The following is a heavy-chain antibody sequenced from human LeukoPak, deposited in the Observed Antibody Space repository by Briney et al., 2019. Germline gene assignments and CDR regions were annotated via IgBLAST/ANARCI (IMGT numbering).Heavy chain of an antibody. Sequence: SETLSLTCTVSGGSISTNAYYWGWIRQPPGKGLQWIGSIYYSGITYYNPSLKSRVTVSVDTSKNQFSLKLSSVTAADTAVYYCARDIPIITLVRGVIMTNWYFDLWGRGTLVTVSS. CDR2: IYYSGIT. CDR1: GGSISTNAYY. CDR3: ARDIPIITLVRGVIMTNWYFDL. V-gene: IGHV4-39*07. J-gene: IGHJ2*01. D-gene: IGHD3-10*01.